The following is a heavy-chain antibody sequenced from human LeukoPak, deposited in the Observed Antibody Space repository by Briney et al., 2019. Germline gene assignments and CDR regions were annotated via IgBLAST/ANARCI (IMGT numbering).Heavy chain of an antibody. V-gene: IGHV1-2*02. D-gene: IGHD2-21*01. CDR3: ARAIPGGNWFDP. CDR2: INPNSGGT. Sequence: ASVKVSCKASGYTFTDYYMHWVRQAPGQGLEWMGWINPNSGGTNYAQKFQGRVTMTRDTSISTAYMELSRLRSDDTGVYYCARAIPGGNWFDPWGQGTLVTVSS. CDR1: GYTFTDYY. J-gene: IGHJ5*02.